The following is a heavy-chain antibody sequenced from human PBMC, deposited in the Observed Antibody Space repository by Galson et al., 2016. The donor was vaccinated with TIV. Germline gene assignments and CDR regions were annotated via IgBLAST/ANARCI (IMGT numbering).Heavy chain of an antibody. V-gene: IGHV3-23*01. CDR3: AKEKYRSGWYGWLDP. D-gene: IGHD6-13*01. CDR2: ISGSGDDT. J-gene: IGHJ5*02. Sequence: SLRLSCAASGFTFSSHAMDWVRQAPGKGLEWVSAISGSGDDTYYAGSVKGRFTISRDNSQNTLYLQMNNLRAEDTAIYYCAKEKYRSGWYGWLDPWGQGTLVTVSS. CDR1: GFTFSSHA.